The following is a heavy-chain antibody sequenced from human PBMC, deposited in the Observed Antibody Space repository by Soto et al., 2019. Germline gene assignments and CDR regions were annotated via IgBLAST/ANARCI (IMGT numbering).Heavy chain of an antibody. J-gene: IGHJ4*02. CDR3: XXXXXXXXXXXXGFDY. CDR2: ISDDGTKK. V-gene: IGHV3-30-3*01. CDR1: GLTFRRNT. Sequence: QVQLVESGGGVVQPGGSLRLSCEASGLTFRRNTMHWVRQVPGKGLEWVAVISDDGTKKFYVESVKGRFSVSRDKSRXXXXXXXXXXXXXXXXXXXXXXXXXXXXXXXXGFDYWGQGTLVTVSS.